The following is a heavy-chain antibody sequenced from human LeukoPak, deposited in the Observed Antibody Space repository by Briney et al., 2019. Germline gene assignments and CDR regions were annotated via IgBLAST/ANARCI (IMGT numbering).Heavy chain of an antibody. J-gene: IGHJ3*02. Sequence: SETLSLTCTVSGGSITTYYWSWIRQPPGKGLEWIGFIFYSGSTNYNPSLKSRVTISLNTSKTQFSLKLSSVTAADTAVYYCARQSGYLGDAFDIWGQGTMVTVSS. CDR1: GGSITTYY. V-gene: IGHV4-59*01. D-gene: IGHD5-12*01. CDR3: ARQSGYLGDAFDI. CDR2: IFYSGST.